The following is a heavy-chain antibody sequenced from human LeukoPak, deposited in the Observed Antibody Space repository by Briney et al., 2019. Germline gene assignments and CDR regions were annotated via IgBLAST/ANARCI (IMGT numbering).Heavy chain of an antibody. CDR2: IYTSGST. CDR3: ARASYSYDINGWVPFDY. D-gene: IGHD3-22*01. Sequence: RTSETLSLTCTVSGGSISSGSYYWSWIRQPAGKGLEWIGRIYTSGSTNYNPSLKNRVTISLDTSKNQFSLKLSSVTAADTAVYYCARASYSYDINGWVPFDYWGQGTLVTVSS. V-gene: IGHV4-61*02. CDR1: GGSISSGSYY. J-gene: IGHJ4*02.